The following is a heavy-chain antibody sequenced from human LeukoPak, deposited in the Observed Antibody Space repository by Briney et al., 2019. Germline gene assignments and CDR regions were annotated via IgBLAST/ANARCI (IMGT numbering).Heavy chain of an antibody. V-gene: IGHV3-23*01. CDR3: AKDYTHGNGVYDAFDM. CDR1: VFVFRIHA. Sequence: GGSLRLSCEASVFVFRIHAMSWVRQAPGKGLEWVSTIGSPDKIYYADSVKGRFTISRDDSKNTLYLQMSSLRVEDTALCLCAKDYTHGNGVYDAFDMWGQGTVVTVSS. J-gene: IGHJ3*02. CDR2: IGSPDKI. D-gene: IGHD3-16*01.